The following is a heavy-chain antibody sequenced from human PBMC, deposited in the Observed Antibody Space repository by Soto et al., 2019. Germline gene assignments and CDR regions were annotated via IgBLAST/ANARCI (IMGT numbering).Heavy chain of an antibody. V-gene: IGHV3-23*01. Sequence: GGSLRLSCAASGFTFSSYAMSWVRQAPGKGLEWVSAISGSGGSTYYAGSVKGRFTISRDNSKNTLYLQMNSLRAEDTAVYYCAKDFTLRYYYGMDVWGQGTTVTVSS. CDR1: GFTFSSYA. CDR3: AKDFTLRYYYGMDV. D-gene: IGHD5-12*01. J-gene: IGHJ6*02. CDR2: ISGSGGST.